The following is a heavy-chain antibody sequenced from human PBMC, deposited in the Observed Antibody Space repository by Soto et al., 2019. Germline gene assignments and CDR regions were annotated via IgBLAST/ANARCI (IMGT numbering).Heavy chain of an antibody. J-gene: IGHJ6*02. V-gene: IGHV1-18*01. CDR2: ISAYNGNT. CDR3: ARFDCSGGSCYYYYYGMDV. D-gene: IGHD2-15*01. CDR1: GYTFTSYG. Sequence: ASVKVSCKASGYTFTSYGISWVRQAPGQGLEWMGWISAYNGNTNYAQKLQGRVTMTTDTSTSTAYMELRSLRSDDTAVYYCARFDCSGGSCYYYYYGMDVWGQETTVTVSS.